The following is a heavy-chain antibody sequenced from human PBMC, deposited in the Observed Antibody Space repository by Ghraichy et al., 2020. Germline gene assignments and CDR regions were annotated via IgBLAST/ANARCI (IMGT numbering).Heavy chain of an antibody. CDR1: GYTFTSYG. V-gene: IGHV1-18*01. Sequence: ASVKVSCKASGYTFTSYGISWVRQAPGQGLEWMGWISAYNGKTNYAQKLQGRVTMTTDTSTSTAYMELRSLRSDDTAVYYCARETQYCSSTSCYSNYYYGMDVWGQGTTVTVSS. J-gene: IGHJ6*02. CDR2: ISAYNGKT. D-gene: IGHD2-2*01. CDR3: ARETQYCSSTSCYSNYYYGMDV.